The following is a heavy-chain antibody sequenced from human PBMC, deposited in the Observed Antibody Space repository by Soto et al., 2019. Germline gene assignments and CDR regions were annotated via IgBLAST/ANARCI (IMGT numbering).Heavy chain of an antibody. J-gene: IGHJ4*02. CDR1: GFTFSNYA. CDR3: ARDSWDISGYFSY. Sequence: QVQLVESGGGVVQTGRSLRLSCAASGFTFSNYAMHWVRQAPGKGLEWVACIWYDGSNKNYADSVKGRFTISRDNSKNTLYVQMNSLRAEDTSMYYCARDSWDISGYFSYWGQGTLVTVSS. V-gene: IGHV3-33*01. CDR2: IWYDGSNK. D-gene: IGHD3-22*01.